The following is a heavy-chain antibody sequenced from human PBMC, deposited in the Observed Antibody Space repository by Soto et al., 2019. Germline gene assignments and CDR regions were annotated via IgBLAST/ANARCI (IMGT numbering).Heavy chain of an antibody. CDR1: GYTFTSYG. D-gene: IGHD5-18*01. V-gene: IGHV1-18*01. J-gene: IGHJ6*02. Sequence: VQSGAEVKKPGASVKVSCKASGYTFTSYGISWVRQAPGQGLEWMGWISAYNGNTNYAQKRQGRVTMTTDTSTSTAYMELRSLRSDDTAVYYCARAPGGYSYVVYYYYGMDVWGQGTTVTVSS. CDR3: ARAPGGYSYVVYYYYGMDV. CDR2: ISAYNGNT.